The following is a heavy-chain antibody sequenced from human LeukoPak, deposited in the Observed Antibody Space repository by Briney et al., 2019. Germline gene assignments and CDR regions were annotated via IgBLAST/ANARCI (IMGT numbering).Heavy chain of an antibody. CDR2: IYYSGST. CDR1: GGSISSYY. D-gene: IGHD2-15*01. Sequence: DPSETLSLTCTVSGGSISSYYWSWIRQPPGKGLEWIGYIYYSGSTNYNPSLKSRVTISVDTSKNQSSLKLSSVTAASTAVYYCARGRPGYCSGGSCYYDDYWGQGTLVTVSS. J-gene: IGHJ4*02. V-gene: IGHV4-59*01. CDR3: ARGRPGYCSGGSCYYDDY.